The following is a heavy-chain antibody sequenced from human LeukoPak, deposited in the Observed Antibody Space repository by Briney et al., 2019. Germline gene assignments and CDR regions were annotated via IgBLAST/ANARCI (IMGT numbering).Heavy chain of an antibody. Sequence: ETLSLTCTVSGGSISSGGKYWTWVRQAPGKGLEWVSAITGSGDATYYAESMKGRFTLSRDNSKNTLYLQMNSLRAEDTAVYYCASSRVYGYHDYWGQGTLVTVSS. CDR2: ITGSGDAT. J-gene: IGHJ4*02. V-gene: IGHV3-23*01. D-gene: IGHD5-18*01. CDR1: GGSISSGG. CDR3: ASSRVYGYHDY.